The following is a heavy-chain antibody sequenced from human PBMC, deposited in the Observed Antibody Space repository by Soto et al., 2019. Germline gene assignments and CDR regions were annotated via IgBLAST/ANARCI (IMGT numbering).Heavy chain of an antibody. J-gene: IGHJ4*02. Sequence: SETLSLTCTVSGGSISSYYWSWIRQPPGKGLEWIGYIYYSGSTNYNPSLKSRVTISVDTSKNQFSLKLSSVTAADTAVYDCARDQGVRDDFWSGYPCYWGQGTLVTVSS. D-gene: IGHD3-3*01. CDR2: IYYSGST. CDR1: GGSISSYY. V-gene: IGHV4-59*01. CDR3: ARDQGVRDDFWSGYPCY.